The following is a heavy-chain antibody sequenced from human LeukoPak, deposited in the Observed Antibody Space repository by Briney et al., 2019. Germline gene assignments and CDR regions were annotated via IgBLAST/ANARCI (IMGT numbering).Heavy chain of an antibody. J-gene: IGHJ2*01. Sequence: PSQTLSLTCTVSGGSINSGGYYWSWIRQHPGKGLEWIGYISYIGSTYYHPSLKSRLTISLDTSKNQFSLELSSVTAADTAVYFCARAPDYDSWSGTHFDPWGRGTLVTVSS. CDR1: GGSINSGGYY. CDR3: ARAPDYDSWSGTHFDP. V-gene: IGHV4-31*03. CDR2: ISYIGST. D-gene: IGHD3-3*01.